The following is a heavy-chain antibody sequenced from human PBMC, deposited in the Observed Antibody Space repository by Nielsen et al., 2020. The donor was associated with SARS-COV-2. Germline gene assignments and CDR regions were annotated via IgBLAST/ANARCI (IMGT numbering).Heavy chain of an antibody. V-gene: IGHV3-30-3*01. CDR3: ARGGYSGYDWLSY. Sequence: GGSLRLSCAASGFTFSSYAMHWVRQAPGKGLEWVAVISYDGSNKYYADSVKGRFTISRDNSKNTLYLQMNSLRAEDTAVYYCARGGYSGYDWLSYWGQGILVTVSS. CDR2: ISYDGSNK. J-gene: IGHJ4*02. CDR1: GFTFSSYA. D-gene: IGHD5-12*01.